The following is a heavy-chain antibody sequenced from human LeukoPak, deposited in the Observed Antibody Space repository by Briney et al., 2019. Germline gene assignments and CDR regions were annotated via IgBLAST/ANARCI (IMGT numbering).Heavy chain of an antibody. CDR3: AREGERYYFDY. CDR1: GFTFSSYW. Sequence: PGGSLRLSCAASGFTFSSYWVSWVRQAPGKGLEWVANIKQDGSEKYYVDSVKGRFTISRDNAKNSLYLQMNSLRAEDTAVYYCAREGERYYFDYWGQGTLVTVSS. J-gene: IGHJ4*02. CDR2: IKQDGSEK. V-gene: IGHV3-7*01.